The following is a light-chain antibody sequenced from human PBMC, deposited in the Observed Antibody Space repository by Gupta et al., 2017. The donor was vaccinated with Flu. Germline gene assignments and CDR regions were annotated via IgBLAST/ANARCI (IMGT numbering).Light chain of an antibody. J-gene: IGLJ2*01. CDR2: DDS. Sequence: SYVLTQPPSVSVAPGQTARITCGGNNIGRKSVHWYQQKPGQAPVLVGDDDSDRPSGIPERGSGANSGNKDTLTISRVEAGDEADEDCQVWDSSREVGVGGGPQL. CDR3: QVWDSSREVG. CDR1: NIGRKS. V-gene: IGLV3-21*02.